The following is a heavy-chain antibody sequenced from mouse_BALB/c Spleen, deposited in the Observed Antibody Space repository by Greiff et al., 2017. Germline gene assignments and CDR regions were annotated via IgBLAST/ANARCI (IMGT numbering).Heavy chain of an antibody. CDR3: ARHGIYYGSSYDAMDY. CDR2: INSDGGST. J-gene: IGHJ4*01. CDR1: EYEFPSHD. Sequence: EVKLVESGGGLVQPGESLKLSCESNEYEFPSHDMSWVRKTPEKRLELVAAINSDGGSTYYPDTMERRFIISRDNTKKTLYLQMSSLRSEDTALYYCARHGIYYGSSYDAMDYWGQGTSVTVSS. V-gene: IGHV5-2*01. D-gene: IGHD1-1*01.